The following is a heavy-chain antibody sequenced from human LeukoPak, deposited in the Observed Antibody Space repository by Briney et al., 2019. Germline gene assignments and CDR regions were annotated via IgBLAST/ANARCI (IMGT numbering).Heavy chain of an antibody. CDR1: GFTFSGSA. J-gene: IGHJ6*03. Sequence: PGGSLRLSCATSGFTFSGSAIHWVRQASGKGLEWVGRIRSKTHSYATAYAASLKGRFTISRDDSKNTAYLQMNSLRAEDTAVYYCAKGAAAAVNYYMDVWGKGTTVTVSS. D-gene: IGHD6-13*01. CDR3: AKGAAAAVNYYMDV. V-gene: IGHV3-73*01. CDR2: IRSKTHSYAT.